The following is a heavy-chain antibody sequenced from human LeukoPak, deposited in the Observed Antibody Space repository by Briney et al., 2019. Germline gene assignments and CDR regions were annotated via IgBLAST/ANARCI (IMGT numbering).Heavy chain of an antibody. J-gene: IGHJ4*02. V-gene: IGHV3-30*18. CDR1: GFTFSSYG. CDR2: ILYDGSNK. D-gene: IGHD3-10*01. CDR3: AKGLRYYYGSGRFDY. Sequence: GGSLRLSCAASGFTFSSYGMHWVRQAPGKGLEWVAVILYDGSNKYYADSVKGRFTISRDNSKNTLYLQMNSLRAEDTAVYYCAKGLRYYYGSGRFDYWGQGTLVTVSS.